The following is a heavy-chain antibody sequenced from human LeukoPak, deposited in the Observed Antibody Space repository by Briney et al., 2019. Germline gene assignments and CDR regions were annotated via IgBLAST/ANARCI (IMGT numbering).Heavy chain of an antibody. CDR1: GYTFTSYG. Sequence: ASVKVSCKASGYTFTSYGISWVRQAPGQGLEWMGWISAYNGNTNYAQKLQGRVTMTTDASTSTAYMELRSLRSDDTAVYYCARDRGIVGATIRDYWGQGTLVTVSS. J-gene: IGHJ4*02. D-gene: IGHD1-26*01. CDR3: ARDRGIVGATIRDY. CDR2: ISAYNGNT. V-gene: IGHV1-18*01.